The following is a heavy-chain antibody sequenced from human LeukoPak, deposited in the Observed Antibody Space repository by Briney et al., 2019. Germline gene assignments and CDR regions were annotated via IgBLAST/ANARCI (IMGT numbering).Heavy chain of an antibody. CDR1: GFTFSSYA. V-gene: IGHV3-23*01. CDR3: AKDQTFSCSGGSCLFSLPYYFDY. CDR2: ISGSGGST. Sequence: HPGGSLRLSCAASGFTFSSYAMSWVRQAPGKGLEWVSAISGSGGSTYYADSVEGRFTISRDNSKNTLYLQTNSLRAEDTAVYYCAKDQTFSCSGGSCLFSLPYYFDYWGQGTLVTVSS. J-gene: IGHJ4*02. D-gene: IGHD2-15*01.